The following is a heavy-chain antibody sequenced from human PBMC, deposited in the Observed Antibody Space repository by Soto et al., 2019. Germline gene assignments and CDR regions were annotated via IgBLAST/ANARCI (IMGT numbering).Heavy chain of an antibody. V-gene: IGHV3-23*01. Sequence: EVQLLESGGGLVQPGGSLRLSCAASGFTFSSYAMTWVRRAPGKGLEWVSAITGSGGNTYYADSVKGRFTISRDNSKNTLSLQMNSLRAEDTAVYSCARMVSGYETTKGYVDYWGQGTLVTVSP. CDR3: ARMVSGYETTKGYVDY. J-gene: IGHJ4*02. D-gene: IGHD1-7*01. CDR1: GFTFSSYA. CDR2: ITGSGGNT.